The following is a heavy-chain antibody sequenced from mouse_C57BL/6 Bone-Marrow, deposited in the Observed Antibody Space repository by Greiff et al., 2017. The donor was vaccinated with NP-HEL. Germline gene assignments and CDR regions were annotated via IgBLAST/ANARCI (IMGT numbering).Heavy chain of an antibody. CDR2: ISSGSSTI. V-gene: IGHV5-17*01. D-gene: IGHD1-1*01. CDR1: GFTFSDYG. J-gene: IGHJ4*01. CDR3: ARNYGSSLYYAMDY. Sequence: EVKLEESGGGLVKPGGSLKLSCAASGFTFSDYGMHWVRQAPEKGLEWVAYISSGSSTIYYADTVKGRFTISRDNAKNTLFLQMTSLRSEDTAMYYCARNYGSSLYYAMDYWGQGTSVTVSS.